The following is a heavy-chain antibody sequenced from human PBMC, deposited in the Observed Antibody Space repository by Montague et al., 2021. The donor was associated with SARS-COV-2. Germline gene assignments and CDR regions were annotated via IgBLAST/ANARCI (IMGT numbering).Heavy chain of an antibody. J-gene: IGHJ6*03. V-gene: IGHV4-61*02. Sequence: TLSLTCTVSGDSITSNTHYWDWVRQPAGKGLEWIGRLLTSGATNFXXXLKRRLTISRGTSKNEFYLKLSSVTAADTAVYYCARDSPHFDFWRGHYGDKYYMDIWGKGTTVTVS. D-gene: IGHD3-3*01. CDR2: LLTSGAT. CDR1: GDSITSNTHY. CDR3: ARDSPHFDFWRGHYGDKYYMDI.